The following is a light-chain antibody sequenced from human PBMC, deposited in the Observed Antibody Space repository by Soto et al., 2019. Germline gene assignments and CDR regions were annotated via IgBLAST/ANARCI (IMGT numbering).Light chain of an antibody. CDR3: SSYTGSTTPVF. CDR1: TADVGAYNY. J-gene: IGLJ2*01. Sequence: QSALTQPASVSGSPGQSITISCSAITADVGAYNYVSWYQQHPGKAPKLVIYDVTKRPSGVSDRFLGSKSDNTASLTISGLQTEDEADYYCSSYTGSTTPVFFGGGTKLTVL. V-gene: IGLV2-14*01. CDR2: DVT.